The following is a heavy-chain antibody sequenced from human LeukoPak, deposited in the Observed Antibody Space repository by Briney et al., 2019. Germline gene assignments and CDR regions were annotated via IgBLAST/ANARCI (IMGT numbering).Heavy chain of an antibody. V-gene: IGHV3-7*01. CDR3: TRDFGRSSYYFDF. Sequence: PGGSLRLSCGASGFTFTTYWMSWVRQAPGKGLEWVANIKQDGSEKYYVDSVRGRLTISRDNAENSLFLQMNRLRVEDTAVYYCTRDFGRSSYYFDFWGQGTLVTVSS. CDR2: IKQDGSEK. D-gene: IGHD3-3*01. J-gene: IGHJ4*02. CDR1: GFTFTTYW.